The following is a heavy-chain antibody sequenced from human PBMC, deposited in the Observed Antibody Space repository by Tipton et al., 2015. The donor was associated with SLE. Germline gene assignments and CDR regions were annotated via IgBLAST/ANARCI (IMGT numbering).Heavy chain of an antibody. Sequence: TLSLTCTVSGGSISSSSYYWGWIRQPPGKGLEWIGSIYYSGSTYYNQSLKSRVTISVDTSKNQFSLKLSSVTAADTAVYYCARLGIAVAGPTDYWGQGTLVTVSS. D-gene: IGHD6-19*01. CDR1: GGSISSSSYY. CDR3: ARLGIAVAGPTDY. V-gene: IGHV4-39*07. J-gene: IGHJ4*02. CDR2: IYYSGST.